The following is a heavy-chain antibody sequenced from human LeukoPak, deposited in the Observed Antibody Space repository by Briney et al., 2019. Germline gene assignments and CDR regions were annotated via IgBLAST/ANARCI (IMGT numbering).Heavy chain of an antibody. Sequence: SETLSLTCSVSGASFSNYYWSWIRQPPGKGLEWIGFFFYTGSTNYNPSLKSRVTIFMDASKNQFSLKLTSVTAADTAVYYCATLRGSSGWFDYWGQGTLVTVSS. CDR1: GASFSNYY. CDR2: FFYTGST. V-gene: IGHV4-59*08. CDR3: ATLRGSSGWFDY. D-gene: IGHD6-19*01. J-gene: IGHJ5*01.